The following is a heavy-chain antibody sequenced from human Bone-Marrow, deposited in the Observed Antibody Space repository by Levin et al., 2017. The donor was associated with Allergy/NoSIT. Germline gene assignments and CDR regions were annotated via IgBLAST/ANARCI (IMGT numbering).Heavy chain of an antibody. V-gene: IGHV3-9*01. CDR1: GFTFTDYA. CDR3: AGHKDYGGNGYYYYGMDV. Sequence: SCAASGFTFTDYAIHWIRQAPGRGLEWVSGVSWNSGTIGYADSVKGRFTISRDNAKNSLYLQMNSLRTEDTALYFCAGHKDYGGNGYYYYGMDVWGQGTTVTVSS. J-gene: IGHJ6*02. D-gene: IGHD4-23*01. CDR2: VSWNSGTI.